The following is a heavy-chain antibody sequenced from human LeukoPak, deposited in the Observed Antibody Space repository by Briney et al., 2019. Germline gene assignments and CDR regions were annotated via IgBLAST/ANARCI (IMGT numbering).Heavy chain of an antibody. V-gene: IGHV1-69*13. CDR1: GGTFSSYA. CDR3: ARGLAAAGFRGSDP. CDR2: IIPIFGTA. Sequence: SVTVSCKASGGTFSSYAISWVRQAPGQGLEWMGGIIPIFGTANYAQRFQGRVTITADESTSTAYMELSSLRSEDTAVYYCARGLAAAGFRGSDPWGQGTLVTVSS. J-gene: IGHJ5*02. D-gene: IGHD6-13*01.